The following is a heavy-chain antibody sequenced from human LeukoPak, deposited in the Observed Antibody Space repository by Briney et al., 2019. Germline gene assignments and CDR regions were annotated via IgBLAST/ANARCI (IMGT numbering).Heavy chain of an antibody. Sequence: SETLSLTCTVSGGSISSYYWSWIRQPPGKGLEWIGYIYYSGSTNYNPSLKSRVTISVDTSKNQFSLKLSSVTAADTAVYYCARGINYDSNLNWFDPWGQGTLVTVSS. CDR2: IYYSGST. CDR3: ARGINYDSNLNWFDP. J-gene: IGHJ5*02. CDR1: GGSISSYY. V-gene: IGHV4-59*01. D-gene: IGHD3-22*01.